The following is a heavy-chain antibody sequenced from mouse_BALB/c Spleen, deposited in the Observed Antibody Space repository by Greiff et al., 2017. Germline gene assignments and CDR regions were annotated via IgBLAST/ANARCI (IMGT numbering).Heavy chain of an antibody. D-gene: IGHD2-10*01. Sequence: QVQLKQPGAELVRPGASVKLSCKASGYTFTSYWINWVKQRPGQGLEWIGNIYPSDSYTNYNQKFKDKATLTVDKSSSTAYMQLSSPTSEDSAVYYCTTYYETAMDYWGQGTSVTVSS. CDR2: IYPSDSYT. CDR1: GYTFTSYW. CDR3: TTYYETAMDY. J-gene: IGHJ4*01. V-gene: IGHV1-69*02.